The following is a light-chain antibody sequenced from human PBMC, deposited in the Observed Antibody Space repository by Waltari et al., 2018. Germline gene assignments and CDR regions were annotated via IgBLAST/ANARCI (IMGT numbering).Light chain of an antibody. J-gene: IGKJ4*01. V-gene: IGKV1-16*01. CDR3: QQYNSDPLT. CDR1: QGISSY. Sequence: DIQMTQSPSSLSASVGDTDTITCRASQGISSYLAWYLQKPGKAPKTLIYYSSSLESGVPSRFSGTGSGTEFTLTISSLQPEDFATYYCQQYNSDPLTFGGGTKVEIK. CDR2: YSS.